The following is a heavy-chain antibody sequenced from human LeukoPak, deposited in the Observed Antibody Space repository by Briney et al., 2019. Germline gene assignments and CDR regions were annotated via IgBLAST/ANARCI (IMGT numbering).Heavy chain of an antibody. CDR1: GFPFSGYW. V-gene: IGHV3-7*01. Sequence: GGSLRLSCAASGFPFSGYWMDWVRQAPGKGMEWVANINQDGSTQYYAASVKGRFTISRDNAKSSLYLQMKILRAEDTAVYYCSRSLDYLGQGALVTVSS. CDR3: SRSLDY. CDR2: INQDGSTQ. J-gene: IGHJ4*02.